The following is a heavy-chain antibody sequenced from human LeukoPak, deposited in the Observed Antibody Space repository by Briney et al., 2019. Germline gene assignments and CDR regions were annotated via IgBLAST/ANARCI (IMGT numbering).Heavy chain of an antibody. D-gene: IGHD3/OR15-3a*01. Sequence: ASVKVSCKASGYTFTSYGISWVRQAPGQGLEWMGWISAYNGNTNYAQKLQGRVTMTTDTSTSTAYMELRSLRSDDTAVYYCARDPGTGPYFDDAFDIWSQGTMVTVSS. J-gene: IGHJ3*02. CDR2: ISAYNGNT. V-gene: IGHV1-18*01. CDR1: GYTFTSYG. CDR3: ARDPGTGPYFDDAFDI.